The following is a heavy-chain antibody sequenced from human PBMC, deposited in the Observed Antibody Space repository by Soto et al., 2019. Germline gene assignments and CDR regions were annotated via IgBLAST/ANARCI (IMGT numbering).Heavy chain of an antibody. J-gene: IGHJ6*02. CDR2: ISSISSYI. Sequence: PEVSLILSCAASGFTFSSYSMNWVRQAPGKGLEWVSSISSISSYIYYADSVKGLFTISRDNAKNSLYLQRNSLRAEDTAVYYCARDPLEAIDDCGDYEDGMDVWGQGTTVTVSS. V-gene: IGHV3-21*01. CDR1: GFTFSSYS. CDR3: ARDPLEAIDDCGDYEDGMDV. D-gene: IGHD4-17*01.